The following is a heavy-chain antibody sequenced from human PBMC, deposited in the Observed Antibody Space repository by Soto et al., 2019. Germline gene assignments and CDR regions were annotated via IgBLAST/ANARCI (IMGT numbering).Heavy chain of an antibody. J-gene: IGHJ1*01. Sequence: SETLSLTCDVSGDSISSINWWIWVRQPPGKGLQWIGEVYHTGTTNYNPSLKSRVTISVDKSQNHFSLNVTSVTAADTAVYYCARSSEFFGISLLDMWGQGDLVPVSS. CDR3: ARSSEFFGISLLDM. V-gene: IGHV4-4*02. CDR2: VYHTGTT. D-gene: IGHD3-3*01. CDR1: GDSISSINW.